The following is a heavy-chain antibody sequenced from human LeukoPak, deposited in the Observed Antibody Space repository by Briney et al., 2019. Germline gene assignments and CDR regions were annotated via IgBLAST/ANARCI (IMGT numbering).Heavy chain of an antibody. D-gene: IGHD3-10*01. Sequence: GGSLRLSCAASGFTFSSYGMHWVRQAPGKGLEWVAVISYDGSNKYYADSVKGRFTISRDNSKNTLYLQMNSLKAEYTAVYYCAKADNYYGSGSYAVDYWGQGTLVTVSS. J-gene: IGHJ4*02. CDR3: AKADNYYGSGSYAVDY. V-gene: IGHV3-30*18. CDR2: ISYDGSNK. CDR1: GFTFSSYG.